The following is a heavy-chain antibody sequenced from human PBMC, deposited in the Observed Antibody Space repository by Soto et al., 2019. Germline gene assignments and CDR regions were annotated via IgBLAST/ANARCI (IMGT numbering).Heavy chain of an antibody. J-gene: IGHJ4*02. CDR3: ARDGPDIVVVVAANGGYYFDY. CDR2: ISYDGSNK. CDR1: GFTFSSYA. D-gene: IGHD2-15*01. V-gene: IGHV3-30-3*01. Sequence: GGSLRLSCAASGFTFSSYAMHWVRQAPGKGLEWVAVISYDGSNKYYADSVKGRFTISRDNSKNTLYLQMNSLRAEDTAVYYCARDGPDIVVVVAANGGYYFDYWGQGTLVTVSS.